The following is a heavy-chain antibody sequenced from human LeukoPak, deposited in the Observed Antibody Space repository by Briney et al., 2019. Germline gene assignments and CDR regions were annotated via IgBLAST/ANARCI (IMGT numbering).Heavy chain of an antibody. J-gene: IGHJ5*02. CDR2: INPTSGGT. CDR1: GYTFTGYY. Sequence: ASVKVSCKASGYTFTGYYMHWVRQAPGQGLEWMGWINPTSGGTNYAQKFQGRVTMTRDTSISTAYMELSRLRSDDTAVYYCVYSSSWYDWFDPWGQGTLVTVSS. V-gene: IGHV1-2*02. CDR3: VYSSSWYDWFDP. D-gene: IGHD6-13*01.